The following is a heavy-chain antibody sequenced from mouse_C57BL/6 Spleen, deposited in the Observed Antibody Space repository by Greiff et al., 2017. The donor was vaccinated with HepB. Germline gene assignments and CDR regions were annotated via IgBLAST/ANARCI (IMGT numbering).Heavy chain of an antibody. J-gene: IGHJ4*01. Sequence: QVQLQQPGTELVKPGASVKLSCKASGYTFTSYLMHWVMQRPGQGLEWIGHINPSNGGTNYNEKFKSKATLTVDKSSSTAYMQRSSLTSEDSAVYYCARIDGYDGYAMDYGGQGTSVTVSS. CDR1: GYTFTSYL. CDR2: INPSNGGT. V-gene: IGHV1-53*01. D-gene: IGHD2-2*01. CDR3: ARIDGYDGYAMDY.